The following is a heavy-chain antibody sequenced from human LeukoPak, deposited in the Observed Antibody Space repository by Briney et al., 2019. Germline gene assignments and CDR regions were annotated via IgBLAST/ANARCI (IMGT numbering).Heavy chain of an antibody. J-gene: IGHJ6*04. CDR2: IKQDGSEK. CDR1: GSTFSSYW. Sequence: GGSLRLSCAASGSTFSSYWMSWVRQAPGKGLEWVANIKQDGSEKYYVDSVKGRFTISRDNAKNSLYLQMNSLRAEDTAVYYCAELGITMIGGVWGKGTTVTISS. CDR3: AELGITMIGGV. D-gene: IGHD3-10*02. V-gene: IGHV3-7*01.